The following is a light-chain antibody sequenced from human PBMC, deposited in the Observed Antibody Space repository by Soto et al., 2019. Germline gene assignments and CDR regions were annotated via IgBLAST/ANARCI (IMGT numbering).Light chain of an antibody. CDR3: QQSYSTPWT. J-gene: IGKJ1*01. V-gene: IGKV1-39*01. CDR2: AAS. Sequence: DIQMTQSPSSLSASVGDRVTITCRASQSITNYLTWYQQKPGKAPKLLIYAASILQSGVASRFSGIGSVTDFTLSISSLQPEDFASYYSQQSYSTPWTFGQVTKVEIK. CDR1: QSITNY.